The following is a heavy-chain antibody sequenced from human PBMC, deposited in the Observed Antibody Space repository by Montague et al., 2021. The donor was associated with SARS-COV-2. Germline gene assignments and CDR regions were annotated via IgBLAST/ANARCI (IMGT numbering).Heavy chain of an antibody. J-gene: IGHJ4*02. CDR2: FSWNGHRI. CDR1: GFSVDNSD. Sequence: SLRLSCAASGFSVDNSDMHWVRQAPGKGLEWVSGFSWNGHRIGYAASVEGRFTISRDSGKNSLYLQMNSLTVEDTALYYCAKDLNSAVAGPTMGHWGQGTLVTVSS. CDR3: AKDLNSAVAGPTMGH. D-gene: IGHD6-19*01. V-gene: IGHV3-9*01.